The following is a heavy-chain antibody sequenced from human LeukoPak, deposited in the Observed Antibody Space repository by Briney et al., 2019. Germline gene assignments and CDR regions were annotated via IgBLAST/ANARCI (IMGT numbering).Heavy chain of an antibody. D-gene: IGHD5-12*01. J-gene: IGHJ4*02. CDR3: AGGLSGYDSAVAVPFDY. CDR1: GGSFSGYY. Sequence: PSETLSLTCAVYGGSFSGYYWSWIRQPPGKGLEWIGEINHSGSTNYNPSLKSRVTISVDTSKNQFSLKLSSVTAADTAVYYCAGGLSGYDSAVAVPFDYWGQGTLVTVSS. CDR2: INHSGST. V-gene: IGHV4-34*01.